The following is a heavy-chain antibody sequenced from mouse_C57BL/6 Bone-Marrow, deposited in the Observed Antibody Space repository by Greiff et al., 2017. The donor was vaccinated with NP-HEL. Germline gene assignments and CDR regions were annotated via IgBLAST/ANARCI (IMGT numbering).Heavy chain of an antibody. V-gene: IGHV7-1*01. CDR1: GFTFSDFY. J-gene: IGHJ1*03. CDR2: SRNKANDYTT. D-gene: IGHD1-1*01. Sequence: EVKLVESGGGLVQSGRSLRLSCATSGFTFSDFYMEWVRQAPGKGLEWIAASRNKANDYTTEYSASVKGRFIVSRDTSQSILYRQMNALRAEDTAMYYCARDAEIYYGSSRYGYFDVWGTGTTVTVSS. CDR3: ARDAEIYYGSSRYGYFDV.